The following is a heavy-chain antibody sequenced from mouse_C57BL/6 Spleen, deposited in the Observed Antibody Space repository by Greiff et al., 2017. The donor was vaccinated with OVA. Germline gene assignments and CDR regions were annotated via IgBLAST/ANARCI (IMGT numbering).Heavy chain of an antibody. J-gene: IGHJ4*01. Sequence: EVKLVESGGGLVKPGGSLKLSCAASGFTFSDYGMHWVRQAPEKGLEWVAYISSGSSTIYYADTVKGRFTISRDNAKNTLFLQMTSLRAEDTAMYYCARTGTFAMDYWGQGTSVTVSS. V-gene: IGHV5-17*01. CDR2: ISSGSSTI. CDR1: GFTFSDYG. D-gene: IGHD4-1*01. CDR3: ARTGTFAMDY.